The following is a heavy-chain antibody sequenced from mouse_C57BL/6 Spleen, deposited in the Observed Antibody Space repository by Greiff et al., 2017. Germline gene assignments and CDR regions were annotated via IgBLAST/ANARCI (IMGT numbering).Heavy chain of an antibody. CDR3: TRREGAWDFDY. V-gene: IGHV1-15*01. CDR1: GYTFTDYE. J-gene: IGHJ2*01. CDR2: IDPETGGT. D-gene: IGHD4-1*01. Sequence: QVQLQQSGAELVRPGASVTLSCKASGYTFTDYEMHWVKQTPVHGLEWLGAIDPETGGTAYNQKFKGKAILTADKSSSTAYMELRSLTSEDSAVYYCTRREGAWDFDYWGQGTTLTVSS.